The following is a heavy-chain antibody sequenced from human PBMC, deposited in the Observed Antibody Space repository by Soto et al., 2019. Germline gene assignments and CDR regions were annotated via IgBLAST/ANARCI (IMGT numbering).Heavy chain of an antibody. CDR1: GFTFSSYG. J-gene: IGHJ6*02. D-gene: IGHD2-2*01. CDR3: ARDPAYYGMDV. CDR2: IWFDGVNK. Sequence: QVQLVESGRGVVQPGRSLRLSCAASGFTFSSYGIHWVRQAPGRGLEWVAVIWFDGVNKDYADSVKGRFTISRDNSKNTLYLQMNSLTAEDTAVYYCARDPAYYGMDVWGQGTTVTVSS. V-gene: IGHV3-33*01.